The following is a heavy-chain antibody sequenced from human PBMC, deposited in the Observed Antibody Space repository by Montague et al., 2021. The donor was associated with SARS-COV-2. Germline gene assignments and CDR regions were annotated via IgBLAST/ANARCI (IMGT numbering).Heavy chain of an antibody. Sequence: TLSLTCSVSGGSISSGGHYWSWIRQPAGKGLQWIGRMFPSGRTNYNPSLNSRVTISVDTSKNQFSLDVRSVTATDTATYFCAIAKVTTSVFDHWGHGILVTVSS. CDR1: GGSISSGGHY. J-gene: IGHJ4*01. D-gene: IGHD4-17*01. V-gene: IGHV4-61*02. CDR3: AIAKVTTSVFDH. CDR2: MFPSGRT.